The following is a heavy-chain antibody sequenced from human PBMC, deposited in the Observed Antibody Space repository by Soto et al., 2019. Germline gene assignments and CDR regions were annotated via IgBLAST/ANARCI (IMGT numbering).Heavy chain of an antibody. CDR2: IYYSGST. Sequence: SETLSLTCTVSGGSISSSSYYWGWIRQPPGKGLEWIGSIYYSGSTYYNPSLKSRVTISVDTSKNQFSLKLSSVTAADTAVYYCARVLLWFGELGYYYYYYGMDVWGQGTTVT. J-gene: IGHJ6*02. D-gene: IGHD3-10*01. CDR3: ARVLLWFGELGYYYYYYGMDV. V-gene: IGHV4-39*01. CDR1: GGSISSSSYY.